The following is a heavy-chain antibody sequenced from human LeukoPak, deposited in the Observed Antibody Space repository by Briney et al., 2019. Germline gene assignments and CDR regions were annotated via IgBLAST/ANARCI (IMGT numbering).Heavy chain of an antibody. CDR2: ISGKDSTI. D-gene: IGHD2/OR15-2a*01. CDR3: ARGGSFCDP. CDR1: GFTFTDYY. Sequence: GGSLRLTCAASGFTFTDYYMSWIRQAPGKGLEWVSYISGKDSTIYYADSVKGRFTVSRDNAKNSLYLQMNSLTAEDTAVYYCARGGSFCDPWGQGTPVTVSS. J-gene: IGHJ5*02. V-gene: IGHV3-11*01.